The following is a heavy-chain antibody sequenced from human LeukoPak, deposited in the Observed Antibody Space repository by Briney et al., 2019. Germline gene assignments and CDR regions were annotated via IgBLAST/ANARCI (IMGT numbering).Heavy chain of an antibody. D-gene: IGHD3-16*02. CDR3: ARDGVWGSYRPGAFDI. CDR2: IYYSGST. J-gene: IGHJ3*02. V-gene: IGHV4-59*01. CDR1: GGSISSYY. Sequence: PSETLSLTCTVAGGSISSYYWSWVRQPPGKGREWVGYIYYSGSTNYNPSLKSRVSLSVDTSKNQFSLKLSSVTAADPAVYYCARDGVWGSYRPGAFDIWGQGTMVTVSS.